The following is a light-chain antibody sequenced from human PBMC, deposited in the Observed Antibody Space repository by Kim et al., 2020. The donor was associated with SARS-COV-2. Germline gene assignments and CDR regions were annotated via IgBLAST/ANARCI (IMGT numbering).Light chain of an antibody. CDR2: KAS. J-gene: IGKJ5*01. CDR3: QQYSGT. CDR1: QSISSW. V-gene: IGKV1-5*03. Sequence: TRSASVGDRVTITCRASQSISSWLAWYQQKPGKAPKRLIYKASSVESGVPSRFSGSGSGTEFTLTISSLQPDDFATYYCQQYSGTFGQGTRLEIK.